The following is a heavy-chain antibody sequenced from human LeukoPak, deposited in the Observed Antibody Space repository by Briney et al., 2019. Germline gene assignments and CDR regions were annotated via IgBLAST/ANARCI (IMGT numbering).Heavy chain of an antibody. CDR1: GYTFTSYD. Sequence: ASVKVSCKASGYTFTSYDVNWVRQATGQGLEWMGWMNPNSGNTGYAQKFQGRVTMSRNTSIRTAYMELSSLRSEDTAVFFFTKRRHYDILTGYNRPIDYWGQGTLVTVSS. D-gene: IGHD3-9*01. V-gene: IGHV1-8*01. J-gene: IGHJ4*02. CDR2: MNPNSGNT. CDR3: TKRRHYDILTGYNRPIDY.